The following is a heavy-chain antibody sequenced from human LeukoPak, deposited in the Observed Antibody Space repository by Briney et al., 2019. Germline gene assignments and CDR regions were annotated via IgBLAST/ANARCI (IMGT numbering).Heavy chain of an antibody. D-gene: IGHD3-10*01. CDR1: GGSISSYY. CDR2: IYTSGST. Sequence: PSETLSLTCTVSGGSISSYYWSWIRQPAGKGLEWIGRIYTSGSTNYNPSLKSRVTISVDKSKNQFSLKLSPVTAADTAVYYCARWGRYGSGPYYYYMDVWGKGTTVTVSS. V-gene: IGHV4-4*07. J-gene: IGHJ6*03. CDR3: ARWGRYGSGPYYYYMDV.